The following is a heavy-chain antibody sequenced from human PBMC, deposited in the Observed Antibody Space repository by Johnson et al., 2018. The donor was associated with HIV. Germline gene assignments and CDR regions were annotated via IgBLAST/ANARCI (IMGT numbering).Heavy chain of an antibody. CDR3: ARDRGYWDAFDI. CDR2: ISSSGTSV. CDR1: NFTFKDFY. D-gene: IGHD3-22*01. J-gene: IGHJ3*02. Sequence: QVQLVESGGGLVKPGGSLRLSCAVSNFTFKDFYMSWIRQAPGKGLEWVSYISSSGTSVYYADSVQGRFSISRDNAKHSLYLHMNSLRAEDTAVYYCARDRGYWDAFDIWGQGTMVTVSS. V-gene: IGHV3-11*04.